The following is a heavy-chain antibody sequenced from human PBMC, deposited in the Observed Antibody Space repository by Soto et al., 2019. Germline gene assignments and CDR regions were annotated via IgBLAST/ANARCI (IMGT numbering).Heavy chain of an antibody. J-gene: IGHJ6*02. CDR2: IYYSGST. Sequence: SETLSLTCTVSGGSISSYYWSWIRQPPGKGLEWVGYIYYSGSTNYNPSLKSRVSISVDTSKKQFSLKLSSGTAADTAVYYCATAVPAYNWNYEWKYHYFFGMDVWGQGTTVTVSS. D-gene: IGHD1-7*01. CDR1: GGSISSYY. V-gene: IGHV4-59*01. CDR3: ATAVPAYNWNYEWKYHYFFGMDV.